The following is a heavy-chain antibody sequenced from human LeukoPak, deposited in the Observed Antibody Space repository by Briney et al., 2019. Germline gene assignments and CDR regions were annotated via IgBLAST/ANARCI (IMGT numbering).Heavy chain of an antibody. J-gene: IGHJ4*02. Sequence: GGSLRLSCAASGFTFSSYSMNLVRQAPGKGLEWVSSISSSSSYIYYADSVKGRFTISRDNAKNSLYLQMNSLRAEDTAVYYCARGYSSSWYKDYWGQGTLVTVSS. D-gene: IGHD6-13*01. CDR2: ISSSSSYI. CDR3: ARGYSSSWYKDY. V-gene: IGHV3-21*01. CDR1: GFTFSSYS.